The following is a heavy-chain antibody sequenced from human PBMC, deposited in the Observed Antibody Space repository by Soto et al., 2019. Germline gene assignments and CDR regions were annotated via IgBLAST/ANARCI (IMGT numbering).Heavy chain of an antibody. CDR1: GFSVSNYW. CDR3: ARAPGWFDP. V-gene: IGHV3-74*01. Sequence: XGCLRLSCVACGFSVSNYWMHWVRQAPGKGLVWVSRINSDGRSTSYADSVKGRFTISRDNAKNTLYLQMNSLRAEDTAVYYCARAPGWFDPWGPGTLVTVSS. J-gene: IGHJ5*02. CDR2: INSDGRST.